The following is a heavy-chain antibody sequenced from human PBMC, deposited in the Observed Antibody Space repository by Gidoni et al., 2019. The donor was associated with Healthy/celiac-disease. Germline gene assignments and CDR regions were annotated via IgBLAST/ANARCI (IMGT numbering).Heavy chain of an antibody. CDR1: GGSINSGGYY. V-gene: IGHV4-31*03. Sequence: QVQLQESGPGLVKPSQTLTLTGTVSGGSINSGGYYWSWIRQHPGKGLEWIGYIYYSGSTYYNPSLKSRVTISVDTSKNQFSLKLRSVTAADTAVYYCARGDYSNYALNYGMDVWGQGTTVTVSS. D-gene: IGHD4-4*01. J-gene: IGHJ6*02. CDR2: IYYSGST. CDR3: ARGDYSNYALNYGMDV.